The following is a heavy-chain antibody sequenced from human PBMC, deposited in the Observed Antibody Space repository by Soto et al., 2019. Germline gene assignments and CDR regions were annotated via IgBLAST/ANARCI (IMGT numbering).Heavy chain of an antibody. V-gene: IGHV1-2*04. CDR1: GYTFTGYY. CDR2: INPNSGGT. J-gene: IGHJ3*02. CDR3: ARGGAVRFLEWFTGGAFDI. Sequence: AASVKVSCKASGYTFTGYYMHWVRQAPGQGLEWMGWINPNSGGTNYAQKFQGWVTMTRDTSISTAYMELSRLRSDDTAVYYCARGGAVRFLEWFTGGAFDIWGQGTMVTVSS. D-gene: IGHD3-3*01.